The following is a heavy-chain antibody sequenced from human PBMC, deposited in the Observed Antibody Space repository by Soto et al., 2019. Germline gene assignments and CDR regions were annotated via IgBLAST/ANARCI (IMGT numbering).Heavy chain of an antibody. J-gene: IGHJ6*02. Sequence: GESMKISCKGSGYSFTSYWISWVRQMPGKGLEWMGRIDPSDSYTNYSPSFQGHVTISADKPISTAYLQWSSLKASDTAMYYCARRVFSGLQFPYYYYGMDVWGQGTTVTVSS. CDR3: ARRVFSGLQFPYYYYGMDV. CDR1: GYSFTSYW. V-gene: IGHV5-10-1*01. CDR2: IDPSDSYT. D-gene: IGHD5-12*01.